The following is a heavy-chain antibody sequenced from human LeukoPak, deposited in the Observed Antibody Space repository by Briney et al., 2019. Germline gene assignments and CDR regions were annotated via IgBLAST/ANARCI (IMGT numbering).Heavy chain of an antibody. CDR1: GGSVSSGPYC. D-gene: IGHD4-23*01. V-gene: IGHV4-39*07. Sequence: PSETLSLTCTVSGGSVSSGPYCWGWIRHPPGKGLEWIGSYSGSTYHNPSVKSRVTISVDTSKNQFYLKLASITAADTAVYSCATDCARGLTDYGGTPYNWFDPWDQGTRVTVSS. CDR3: ATDCARGLTDYGGTPYNWFDP. J-gene: IGHJ5*02. CDR2: YSGST.